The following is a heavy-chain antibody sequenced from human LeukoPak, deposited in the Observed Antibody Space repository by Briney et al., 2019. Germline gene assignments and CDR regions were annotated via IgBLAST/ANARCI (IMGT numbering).Heavy chain of an antibody. CDR3: ARSGSGWMNDFDY. D-gene: IGHD6-19*01. CDR1: GFTVSSNY. V-gene: IGHV3-53*01. J-gene: IGHJ4*02. Sequence: PGGSLRLSCAASGFTVSSNYMSWVRQAPGKGLEWVSVIYSGGSTSYADSVKGRFTISRDNSKNTLYLQMNSLRAEDTAVYYCARSGSGWMNDFDYWGQGTLVTVSS. CDR2: IYSGGST.